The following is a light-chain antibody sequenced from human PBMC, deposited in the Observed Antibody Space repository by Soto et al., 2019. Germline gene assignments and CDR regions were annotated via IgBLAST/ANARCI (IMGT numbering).Light chain of an antibody. J-gene: IGKJ1*01. Sequence: DIQMTQSPSTLSASVGDRVTITCRASQSISSWLAWYQQKPGKAPKFLIYDVSSLESGVPSRFSGSGSGTEFTLTISSLQPDDFATYYCQQYNNYPWTFGLGTKVEIK. CDR2: DVS. V-gene: IGKV1-5*01. CDR1: QSISSW. CDR3: QQYNNYPWT.